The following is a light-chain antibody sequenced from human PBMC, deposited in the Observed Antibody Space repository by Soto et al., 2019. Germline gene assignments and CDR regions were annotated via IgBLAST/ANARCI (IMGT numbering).Light chain of an antibody. V-gene: IGKV1-5*03. CDR3: QQYDRASWT. J-gene: IGKJ1*01. CDR1: QSISSW. CDR2: RAS. Sequence: DIQMTQSPSTLSASVGDRVIITCRASQSISSWLAWYHQKPGKAPDLLIYRASTLKTGIPSRFSGSGSGTEFTLTISSLQADDFANYYCQQYDRASWTFGPGTKVEIK.